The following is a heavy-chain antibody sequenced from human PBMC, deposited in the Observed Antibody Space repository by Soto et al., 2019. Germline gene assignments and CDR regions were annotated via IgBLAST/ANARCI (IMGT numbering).Heavy chain of an antibody. Sequence: GGSLRLSCAASGFTFSSYGMHWVRQAPGKGLEWVAVISYDGSNKYYADSVKGRFTISRDNSKNTLYLQMNSLRAEDTAVYYCAKAIVGATRDYYYYGTDVWGQGTTVTVSS. V-gene: IGHV3-30*18. D-gene: IGHD1-26*01. CDR1: GFTFSSYG. CDR2: ISYDGSNK. CDR3: AKAIVGATRDYYYYGTDV. J-gene: IGHJ6*02.